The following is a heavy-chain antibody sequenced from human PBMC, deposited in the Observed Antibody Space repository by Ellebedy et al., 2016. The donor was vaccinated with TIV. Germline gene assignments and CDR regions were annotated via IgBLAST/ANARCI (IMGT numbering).Heavy chain of an antibody. D-gene: IGHD3-10*01. CDR3: ARLRYGSGNAYYGMDV. CDR2: IFHLGST. Sequence: SETLSLXXSVSGDSISNTNWWNWVRQPPGKGLEWIGEIFHLGSTNYNLSLKSRVTISVDTSKNQFSLQVSSVTAADSAVYYCARLRYGSGNAYYGMDVWGQGTTVTVSS. J-gene: IGHJ6*02. CDR1: GDSISNTNW. V-gene: IGHV4-4*02.